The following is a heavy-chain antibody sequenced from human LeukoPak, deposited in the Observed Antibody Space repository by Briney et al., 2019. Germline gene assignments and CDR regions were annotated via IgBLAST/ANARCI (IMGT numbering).Heavy chain of an antibody. Sequence: APVKVSCKTSGYTFTGYDMHWVRQAPGQGLEWIGWINPNSGGTNYAQKFQGRVTMTRDTSISTAYMDLSRLRSDDTAVYYCARVPGYSYDYYYMDVWGKGTTVTVSS. CDR3: ARVPGYSYDYYYMDV. J-gene: IGHJ6*03. D-gene: IGHD5-18*01. V-gene: IGHV1-2*02. CDR1: GYTFTGYD. CDR2: INPNSGGT.